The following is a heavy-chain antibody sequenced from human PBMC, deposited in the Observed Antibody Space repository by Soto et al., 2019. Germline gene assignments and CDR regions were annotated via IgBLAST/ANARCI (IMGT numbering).Heavy chain of an antibody. Sequence: EVQLVESGGGLVQPGGSLRLSCAASGFTFSSNWMHWVRQVPGKGLVWVSRINGDGSNTNYADSVKGRFTISRDNAENTLYLQMNSLRAEDTAVYYCARPRVPAAGNFDLWGRGTLVTVSS. J-gene: IGHJ2*01. CDR2: INGDGSNT. CDR1: GFTFSSNW. V-gene: IGHV3-74*01. CDR3: ARPRVPAAGNFDL. D-gene: IGHD2-2*01.